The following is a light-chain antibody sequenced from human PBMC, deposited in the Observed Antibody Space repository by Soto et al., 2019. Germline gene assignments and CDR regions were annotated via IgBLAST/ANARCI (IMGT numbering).Light chain of an antibody. CDR3: QQYNHWPLT. CDR2: DAS. V-gene: IGKV3D-15*01. J-gene: IGKJ4*01. Sequence: EIVRTQSPATLSVSPGDRATLSCRASQSVDNDLAWYQQKPGQPPRLLIYDASTRATGIPDRFSGSESGTEFTLTISSLRSEDFAVYSCQQYNHWPLTFGGGTKVEIK. CDR1: QSVDND.